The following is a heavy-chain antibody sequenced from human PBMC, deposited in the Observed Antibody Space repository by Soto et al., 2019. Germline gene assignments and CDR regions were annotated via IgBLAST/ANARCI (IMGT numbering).Heavy chain of an antibody. Sequence: PGGSLRLSCAASGFTFSSYSMNWVRQAPGKGLEWVSSISSSSSYIYYADSVKGRFTISRDNAKNSLYLQMNSLRAEDTAVYYGSRPGKGATSGPYYFGYWDQGTLVTVAS. V-gene: IGHV3-21*01. CDR3: SRPGKGATSGPYYFGY. CDR2: ISSSSSYI. J-gene: IGHJ4*02. D-gene: IGHD1-26*01. CDR1: GFTFSSYS.